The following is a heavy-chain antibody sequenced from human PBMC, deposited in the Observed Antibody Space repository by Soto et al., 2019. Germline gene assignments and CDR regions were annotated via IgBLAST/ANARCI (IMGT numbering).Heavy chain of an antibody. V-gene: IGHV3-53*01. CDR3: ARTGFERLYLDQ. D-gene: IGHD1-1*01. CDR2: VYTSGRT. J-gene: IGHJ4*02. Sequence: EVQLVESGGDLIQPGGSLRLSCAASGFTFTNSYMAWVRQAPGKGLEWVSVVYTSGRTYHAASVKGRFTVSRDISTNMLFLLMMKMSDEEPATYYCARTGFERLYLDQWGRGNLV. CDR1: GFTFTNSY.